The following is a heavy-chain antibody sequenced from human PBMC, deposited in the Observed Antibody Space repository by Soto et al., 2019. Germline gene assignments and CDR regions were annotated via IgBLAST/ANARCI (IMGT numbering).Heavy chain of an antibody. CDR1: GFSLTTSGVG. V-gene: IGHV2-5*01. D-gene: IGHD1-1*01. CDR3: ARIPELEMYHYFDY. CDR2: IYWHDDK. Sequence: QITLKESGPTLVKPTQTLTLTCTFSGFSLTTSGVGVGWVRQPPGKALEWLAVIYWHDDKRYSPSLKSRLTISKDTSKSQVVLTMTNMDPVDTATYYCARIPELEMYHYFDYWGQGTLVTVSS. J-gene: IGHJ4*02.